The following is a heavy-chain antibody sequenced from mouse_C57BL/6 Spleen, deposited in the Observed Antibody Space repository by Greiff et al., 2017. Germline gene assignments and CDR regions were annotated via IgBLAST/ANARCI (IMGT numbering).Heavy chain of an antibody. Sequence: EVKLEESGGGLVKPGGSLKLSCAASGFTFSSYAMSWVRQTPEKRLEWVATISDGGSYTYYPDNVKGRFTISRDNAKNNLYLQMSHLKSEDTAMYYCARDNGYDGDYFDYWGQGTTLTVSS. V-gene: IGHV5-4*01. CDR2: ISDGGSYT. D-gene: IGHD2-2*01. CDR1: GFTFSSYA. CDR3: ARDNGYDGDYFDY. J-gene: IGHJ2*01.